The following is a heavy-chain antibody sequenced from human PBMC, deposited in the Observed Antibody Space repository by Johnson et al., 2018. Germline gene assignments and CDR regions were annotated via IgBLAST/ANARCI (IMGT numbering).Heavy chain of an antibody. CDR2: INSDGSST. J-gene: IGHJ3*02. Sequence: VQLQESGGGLVQPGGSLRLSCAASGFTFSSYWMHWVRQAPGKGLVWVSRINSDGSSTSYADSVKGRFTISRDNAKNTLYLQMNSLRAGDTAVDYCASVGMCYSYVRSGCAFDIWGQGTMVTVSS. CDR1: GFTFSSYW. D-gene: IGHD3-10*02. V-gene: IGHV3-74*01. CDR3: ASVGMCYSYVRSGCAFDI.